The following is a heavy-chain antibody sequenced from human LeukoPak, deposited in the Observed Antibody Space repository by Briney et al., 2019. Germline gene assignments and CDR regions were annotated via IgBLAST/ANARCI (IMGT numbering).Heavy chain of an antibody. Sequence: PGGSLRLSCAASRFTFSSYAMSWVRQAPGKGLEWVSAISGSGGSTYYADSVKGRFTISRDNSKNTLYLQMNSLRAEDTAVYYCAKDSTAAGTYYFDYWGQGTLVTVSS. V-gene: IGHV3-23*01. CDR2: ISGSGGST. D-gene: IGHD6-13*01. J-gene: IGHJ4*02. CDR1: RFTFSSYA. CDR3: AKDSTAAGTYYFDY.